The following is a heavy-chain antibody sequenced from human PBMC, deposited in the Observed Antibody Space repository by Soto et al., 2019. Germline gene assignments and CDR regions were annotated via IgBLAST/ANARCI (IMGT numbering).Heavy chain of an antibody. V-gene: IGHV3-7*01. Sequence: GESLKISCAASGFTFSSYWMSWVRQAPGKGLEWVANIKQDGSEKYYVDSVKGRFTISRDNGKNSLYLQMNSLRAEDTAVYYCARFRSSTSRLNLKNYFDYWGQGTLVTVSS. CDR1: GFTFSSYW. J-gene: IGHJ4*02. CDR2: IKQDGSEK. CDR3: ARFRSSTSRLNLKNYFDY. D-gene: IGHD2-2*01.